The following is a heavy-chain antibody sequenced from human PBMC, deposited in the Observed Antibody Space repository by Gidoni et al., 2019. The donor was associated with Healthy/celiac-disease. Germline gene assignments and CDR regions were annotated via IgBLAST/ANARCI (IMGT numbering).Heavy chain of an antibody. CDR1: GGSFSGYY. J-gene: IGHJ4*02. CDR3: ARSRDGYTGMDY. D-gene: IGHD5-12*01. Sequence: QVQLQPWGAGLLKPAETLSLTCPVYGGSFSGYYRSLIRQPPGKGLEWIGEINHSGSTNYNPSLKSRVTISVDTSKNQFSLKLSSVTAADTAVYYCARSRDGYTGMDYWGQGTLVTVSS. V-gene: IGHV4-34*01. CDR2: INHSGST.